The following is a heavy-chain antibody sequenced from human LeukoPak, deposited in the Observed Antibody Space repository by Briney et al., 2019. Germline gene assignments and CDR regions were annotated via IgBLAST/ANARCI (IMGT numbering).Heavy chain of an antibody. D-gene: IGHD2-15*01. Sequence: GGSLRLSCAASGFTFSSYGMHWVRQAPGKGLEWVAGISYDGSNKYYADSVKGRFTISRDNSKNTLYLQMNSLRAEDTAVYYCAKGVLVYCSGGSCYYYGMDVWGQGTTVTVSS. CDR1: GFTFSSYG. J-gene: IGHJ6*02. CDR2: ISYDGSNK. CDR3: AKGVLVYCSGGSCYYYGMDV. V-gene: IGHV3-30*18.